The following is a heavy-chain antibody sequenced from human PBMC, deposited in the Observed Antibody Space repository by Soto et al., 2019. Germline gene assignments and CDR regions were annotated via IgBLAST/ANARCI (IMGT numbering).Heavy chain of an antibody. CDR2: ISYDGSNK. CDR3: AKVRTGTKAYYFDY. D-gene: IGHD1-7*01. V-gene: IGHV3-30-3*01. Sequence: SGGSLRLSCAASGFTFSSYAMHWVRQAPGKGLEWVAVISYDGSNKYYADSVKGRFTISRDNSKNTLYLQMNSLRAEDTAVYYCAKVRTGTKAYYFDYWGQGTLVTVSS. CDR1: GFTFSSYA. J-gene: IGHJ4*02.